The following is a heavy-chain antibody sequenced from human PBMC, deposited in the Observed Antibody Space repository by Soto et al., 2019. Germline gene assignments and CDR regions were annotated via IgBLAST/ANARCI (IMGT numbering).Heavy chain of an antibody. Sequence: ASVKVSCKASGYTFTSYGISWVRQAPGQGLEWMGWISAYNGNTNYAQKLQGRVTMTTDTSTSTAYMELSSLRSEDTAVYYCARERLFLRYNWFDPWGQGTLVTVSS. J-gene: IGHJ5*02. CDR1: GYTFTSYG. CDR3: ARERLFLRYNWFDP. V-gene: IGHV1-18*01. D-gene: IGHD3-3*01. CDR2: ISAYNGNT.